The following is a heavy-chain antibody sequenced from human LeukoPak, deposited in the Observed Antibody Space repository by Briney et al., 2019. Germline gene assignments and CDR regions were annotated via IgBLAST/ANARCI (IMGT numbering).Heavy chain of an antibody. J-gene: IGHJ4*02. CDR1: GGSISSSSYY. CDR3: ARQRREDFRSLPFDY. Sequence: SETLSLTCTVSGGSISSSSYYGGWIRQPPGKGLEWIGSIYYSGSTYYNPSLKSRVTIYVDTSKNQFSLQLSSGAAADTAVYYCARQRREDFRSLPFDYWGQGTLVTVSS. V-gene: IGHV4-39*01. D-gene: IGHD3-3*01. CDR2: IYYSGST.